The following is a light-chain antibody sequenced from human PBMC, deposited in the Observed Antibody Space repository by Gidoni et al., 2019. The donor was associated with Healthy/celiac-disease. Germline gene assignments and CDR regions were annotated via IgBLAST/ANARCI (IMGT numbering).Light chain of an antibody. J-gene: IGKJ4*01. CDR1: QGINSA. V-gene: IGKV1D-13*01. CDR3: QQFNNYPRT. CDR2: DAS. Sequence: AIQLTQSPSSLSASVGDRVTITCRASQGINSALAWYQQQPGKAPNLLIYDASSLESGVPSRFSGSGSGTDFTLTISSLQPEDFATYYCQQFNNYPRTFXGXTKVEIK.